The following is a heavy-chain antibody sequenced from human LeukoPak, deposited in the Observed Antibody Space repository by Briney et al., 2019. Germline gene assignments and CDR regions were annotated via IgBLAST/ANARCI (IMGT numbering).Heavy chain of an antibody. CDR3: ARDVSRVVPAARYFDY. V-gene: IGHV3-11*06. D-gene: IGHD2-2*01. Sequence: PGGSLRLSCAASGFTFSDYYMSWISQAPGKGLEWVSYISANSGYIKFADSVRGRFTISRDNAKNSLYLQMNSLRAEDTAVYYCARDVSRVVPAARYFDYWGQGTLVTVSS. J-gene: IGHJ4*02. CDR2: ISANSGYI. CDR1: GFTFSDYY.